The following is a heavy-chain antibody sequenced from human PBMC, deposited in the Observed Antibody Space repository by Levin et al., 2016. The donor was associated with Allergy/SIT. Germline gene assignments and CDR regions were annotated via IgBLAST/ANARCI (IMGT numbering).Heavy chain of an antibody. V-gene: IGHV3-64D*09. D-gene: IGHD1-1*01. CDR2: ISSNGGST. CDR1: GFTFSSYA. J-gene: IGHJ6*03. Sequence: GESLKISCSASGFTFSSYAMHWVRQAPGKGLEYVSAISSNGGSTYYADSVKGRFTISRDNSKNTLYLQMSSLRAEDTAVYYCRVEHYYYYYMDVWGKGTTVTVSS. CDR3: RVEHYYYYYMDV.